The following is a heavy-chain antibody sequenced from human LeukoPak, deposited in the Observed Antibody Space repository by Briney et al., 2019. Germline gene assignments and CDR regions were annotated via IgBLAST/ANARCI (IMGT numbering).Heavy chain of an antibody. CDR3: ARGYGDYLPPDY. D-gene: IGHD4-17*01. Sequence: GGSLRLSCAASGFTFSGYWMSWVRQAPGKGLEWVANIKQDGSEKYYVDSVKGRFTISRDNAKNSLYLQMNSLRAEDTAVYYCARGYGDYLPPDYWGQGTLVTVSS. CDR1: GFTFSGYW. V-gene: IGHV3-7*01. J-gene: IGHJ4*02. CDR2: IKQDGSEK.